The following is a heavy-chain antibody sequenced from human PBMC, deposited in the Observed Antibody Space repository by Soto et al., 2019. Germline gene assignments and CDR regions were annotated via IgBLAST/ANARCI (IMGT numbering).Heavy chain of an antibody. D-gene: IGHD3-22*01. V-gene: IGHV1-69*13. CDR1: GGTFSSYA. CDR3: ARQYYYDSSGYYVPNRYYYYGMDV. Sequence: ASVKVSCKASGGTFSSYAISWVRQAPGQGLEWMGGIIPIFGTANYAQKLQGRVTITADESTSTAYMELSSLRSEDTAVYYCARQYYYDSSGYYVPNRYYYYGMDVWGQGTTVTVSS. J-gene: IGHJ6*02. CDR2: IIPIFGTA.